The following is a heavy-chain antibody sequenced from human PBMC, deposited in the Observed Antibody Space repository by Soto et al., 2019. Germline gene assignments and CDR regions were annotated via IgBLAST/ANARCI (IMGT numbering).Heavy chain of an antibody. J-gene: IGHJ4*02. CDR3: ARAGFSYGHLLF. D-gene: IGHD3-10*01. CDR1: GGPIKTGDYY. CDR2: VFYSGAT. Sequence: SETLSLACNVSGGPIKTGDYYWNWIRQPPGKGLEWIGYVFYSGATNYSPSLKSRAAISMDTSKNQFSLSLTSVTAADTAVYYCARAGFSYGHLLFWGQGIRVTVSS. V-gene: IGHV4-30-4*01.